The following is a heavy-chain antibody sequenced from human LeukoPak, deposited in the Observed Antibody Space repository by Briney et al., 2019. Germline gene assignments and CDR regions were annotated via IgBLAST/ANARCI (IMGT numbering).Heavy chain of an antibody. V-gene: IGHV5-10-1*01. CDR2: IDPSDSYT. CDR1: GYRFTSYW. J-gene: IGHJ6*02. Sequence: GQSLKISCKGSGYRFTSYWFSWVRQMPGKGLEWMGKIDPSDSYTNYSPSFQGHVTISADKSISTAYLQWSSLKASDTAMYYCARHGPKSGSYYNVNYYYYGMDVWGQGTTVTVSS. D-gene: IGHD3-10*01. CDR3: ARHGPKSGSYYNVNYYYYGMDV.